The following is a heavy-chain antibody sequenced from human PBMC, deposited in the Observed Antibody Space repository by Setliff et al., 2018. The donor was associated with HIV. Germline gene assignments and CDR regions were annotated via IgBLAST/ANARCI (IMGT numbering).Heavy chain of an antibody. CDR2: FDPQDGEP. V-gene: IGHV1-24*01. D-gene: IGHD3-22*01. Sequence: ASVKVSCKVSGYTLTEVSMHWVRQAPKKGLEWMGYFDPQDGEPVHAQKFQGRVTLTEDTSTDTAYMELSGRRSEDTAVYYCARDNYYDTSGAIGYWGQGTLVTVSS. J-gene: IGHJ4*02. CDR1: GYTLTEVS. CDR3: ARDNYYDTSGAIGY.